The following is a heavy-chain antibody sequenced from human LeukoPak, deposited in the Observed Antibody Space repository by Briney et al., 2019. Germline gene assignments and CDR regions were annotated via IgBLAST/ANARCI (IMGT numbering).Heavy chain of an antibody. J-gene: IGHJ6*02. CDR2: IRSKAYGGTT. CDR1: GFTFGDYA. CDR3: TRDGTGATTFYYYGMDV. V-gene: IGHV3-49*04. Sequence: PGGSLRLSCTASGFTFGDYAMSWVRQAPGKGLEWVGFIRSKAYGGTTEYAASVKGRFTISRDDSKSIAYLQMNSLKTEDTAVYYCTRDGTGATTFYYYGMDVWGQGTTVTVSS. D-gene: IGHD1-26*01.